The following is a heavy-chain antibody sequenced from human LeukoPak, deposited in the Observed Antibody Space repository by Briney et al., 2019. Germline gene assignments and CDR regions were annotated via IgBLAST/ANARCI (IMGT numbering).Heavy chain of an antibody. CDR2: ISYGGST. CDR3: ARGDYYDSSGYYH. D-gene: IGHD3-22*01. CDR1: GGSFSGYY. Sequence: SETLSLTCAVYGGSFSGYYWSWIRQPPGKGLEWIGEISYGGSTNYNPSLKSRVTISVDTSKNQFPLKLSSVTAADTAVYYCARGDYYDSSGYYHWGQGTLVTVSS. J-gene: IGHJ5*02. V-gene: IGHV4-34*01.